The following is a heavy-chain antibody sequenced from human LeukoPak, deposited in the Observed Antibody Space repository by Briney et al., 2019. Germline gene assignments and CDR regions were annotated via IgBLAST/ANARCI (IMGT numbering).Heavy chain of an antibody. CDR1: GGSISSGGYY. V-gene: IGHV4-31*03. CDR2: IYYSGST. Sequence: SQTLSLTCTVSGGSISSGGYYWSWIRQHPGKGLEWIGYIYYSGSTYYNPSLKSRVTISVDTSKNQFSLKLSSVTAADTAVYYCARDPRWLGAPYGMDVWGQGTTVTVSS. CDR3: ARDPRWLGAPYGMDV. J-gene: IGHJ6*02. D-gene: IGHD3-10*01.